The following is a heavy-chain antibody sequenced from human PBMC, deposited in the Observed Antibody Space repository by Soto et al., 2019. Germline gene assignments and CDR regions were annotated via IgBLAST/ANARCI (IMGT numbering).Heavy chain of an antibody. V-gene: IGHV3-30-3*01. CDR3: ARDHSDDYISWYFDL. D-gene: IGHD4-17*01. Sequence: QVQLVESGGGVVQPGRSLRLSCATSRFTFSTYAMHWVRQAPGKGLDWVAVISSDGSPKYYADSMKGRFTISRDNSQNTLYLQMNSLRAEETAVYYGARDHSDDYISWYFDLWGRGTLVTVAS. J-gene: IGHJ2*01. CDR2: ISSDGSPK. CDR1: RFTFSTYA.